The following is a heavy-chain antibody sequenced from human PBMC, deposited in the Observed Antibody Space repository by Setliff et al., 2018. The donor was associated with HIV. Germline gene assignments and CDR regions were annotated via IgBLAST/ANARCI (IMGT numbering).Heavy chain of an antibody. J-gene: IGHJ5*02. CDR2: IYSSGST. Sequence: SETLSLTCTVSGGSISSGGYYWSWIRQHPGKGLEWIGYIYSSGSTYYNPSLKSRVTISVDTSKNQFSLKLSFVTAADTAVYYCATTYNWDYLGWFDPWGQGTLVTVSS. CDR3: ATTYNWDYLGWFDP. D-gene: IGHD1-7*01. V-gene: IGHV4-31*03. CDR1: GGSISSGGYY.